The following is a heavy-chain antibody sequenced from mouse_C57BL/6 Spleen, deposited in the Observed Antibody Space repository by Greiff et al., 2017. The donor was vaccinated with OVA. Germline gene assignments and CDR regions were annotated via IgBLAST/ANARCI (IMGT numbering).Heavy chain of an antibody. Sequence: VQLQQPGAELVKPGASVKLSCKASGYTFTSYWMHWVKQRPGQGLEWIGMIHPNSGSTNYNEKFKSKATLTVDKSSSTAYMQLSSLTSEDSAVYCCASDYYGSSYWFAYWGQGTLVTVSA. D-gene: IGHD1-1*01. CDR2: IHPNSGST. CDR1: GYTFTSYW. CDR3: ASDYYGSSYWFAY. V-gene: IGHV1-64*01. J-gene: IGHJ3*01.